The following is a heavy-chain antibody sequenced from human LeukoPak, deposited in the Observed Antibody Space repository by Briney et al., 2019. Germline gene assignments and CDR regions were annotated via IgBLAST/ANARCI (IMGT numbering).Heavy chain of an antibody. Sequence: PSETLSLTCAVYGGSFSGYYWSWIRQPPGERLEWIGEINHSGSTNYNPSLKSRVTISVDTSKNQFSLKLSSVTAADTAVYYCARERIAVAGTDYWGQGTLVTVSS. D-gene: IGHD6-19*01. CDR1: GGSFSGYY. CDR2: INHSGST. J-gene: IGHJ4*02. CDR3: ARERIAVAGTDY. V-gene: IGHV4-34*01.